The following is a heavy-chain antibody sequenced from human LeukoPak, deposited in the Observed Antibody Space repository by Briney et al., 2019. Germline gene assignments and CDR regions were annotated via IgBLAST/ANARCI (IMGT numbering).Heavy chain of an antibody. J-gene: IGHJ6*03. Sequence: SETLSLTCTVSGGSISNYYWNWIRQAPGKGLEWMGYIYYTGSTNKNPSLKSRVTMSVDTSKNQFSLNLKSVTPEDTAVYYCARTTEGGYTYNYFYYYYMDVWGKGTTVTISS. CDR2: IYYTGST. CDR1: GGSISNYY. V-gene: IGHV4-59*01. D-gene: IGHD5-18*01. CDR3: ARTTEGGYTYNYFYYYYMDV.